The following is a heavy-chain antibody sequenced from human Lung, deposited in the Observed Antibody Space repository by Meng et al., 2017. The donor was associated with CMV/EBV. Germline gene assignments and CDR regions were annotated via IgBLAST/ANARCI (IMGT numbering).Heavy chain of an antibody. CDR2: VVYSGTT. CDR3: ARHHHSPTFDY. D-gene: IGHD1-14*01. V-gene: IGHV4-39*01. Sequence: HLERQGSGPGRVKPSETLSLTCTVAGGSISSSSYYWAWIRQPPGEGLEWIGSVVYSGTTYYTSSLKSRVSISVDTSKNQFSLKLSSVTAADTAVYYCARHHHSPTFDYWGQGTLVTVSS. CDR1: GGSISSSSYY. J-gene: IGHJ4*02.